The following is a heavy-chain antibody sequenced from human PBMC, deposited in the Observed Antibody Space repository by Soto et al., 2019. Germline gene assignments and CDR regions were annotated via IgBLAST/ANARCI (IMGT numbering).Heavy chain of an antibody. CDR2: IIPIFGTA. CDR1: GGTFISYT. V-gene: IGHV1-69*13. J-gene: IGHJ6*02. CDR3: AKNPENYYYGMDV. Sequence: ASVKVSCKASGGTFISYTISWVRQAPGQGLEWMGGIIPIFGTADYAQKFQGRVTITADESTSTAYVELSSLRSEDTAVYYCAKNPENYYYGMDVWGQGTTVTVSS.